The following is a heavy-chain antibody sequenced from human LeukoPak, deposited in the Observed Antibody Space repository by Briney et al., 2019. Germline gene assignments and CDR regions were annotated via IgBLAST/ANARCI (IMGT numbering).Heavy chain of an antibody. Sequence: GGSLRLSCAASGFTVSSNYMSWVRQAPGKGLEWVSVIYSGGSTYYADSVKGRFTISRDNSKNTLFLQMNNLRAEDTAVYYCARDKRNSYGYDNWGQGTLVTVSS. J-gene: IGHJ4*02. V-gene: IGHV3-53*01. CDR2: IYSGGST. CDR1: GFTVSSNY. D-gene: IGHD5-18*01. CDR3: ARDKRNSYGYDN.